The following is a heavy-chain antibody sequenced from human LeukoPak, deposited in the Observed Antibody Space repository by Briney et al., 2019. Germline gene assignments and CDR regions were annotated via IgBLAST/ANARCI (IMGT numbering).Heavy chain of an antibody. D-gene: IGHD3-10*01. CDR1: VGSISSSSYF. CDR3: ARFDYYGSGSFDY. V-gene: IGHV4-39*01. CDR2: IYYSGST. Sequence: SETLSLTCTVSVGSISSSSYFWGWIRQPPGKGLEWIGSIYYSGSTYYNPSLKSRVTISVDTSKNQFSLKLSSVTAADTAVYYCARFDYYGSGSFDYWGQGTLVTVSS. J-gene: IGHJ4*02.